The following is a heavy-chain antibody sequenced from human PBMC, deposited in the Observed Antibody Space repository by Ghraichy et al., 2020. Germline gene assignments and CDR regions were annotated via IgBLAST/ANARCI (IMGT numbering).Heavy chain of an antibody. CDR3: AKAFLSYYYDSSGYYYVLDY. CDR2: ISGSGGST. Sequence: GGSLRLSCAASGLTFSSYAMSWVRQAPGKGLEWVSAISGSGGSTYYADSVKGRFTISRDNSKNTLYLQMNSLRAEDTAVYYCAKAFLSYYYDSSGYYYVLDYWGHGTLVTVSS. J-gene: IGHJ4*01. V-gene: IGHV3-23*01. CDR1: GLTFSSYA. D-gene: IGHD3-22*01.